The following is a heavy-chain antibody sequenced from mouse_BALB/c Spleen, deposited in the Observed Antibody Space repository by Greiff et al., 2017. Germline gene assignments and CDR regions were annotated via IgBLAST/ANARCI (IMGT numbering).Heavy chain of an antibody. Sequence: EVQLQQSGAELVKPGASVKLSCTASGFNIKDTYMHWVKQRPEQGLEWIGRIDPANGNTKYDPKFQGKATITADTSSNTAYLQLSSLTSEDTAVYYCASPYGNYGGRFAYWGQGTLVTVSA. CDR1: GFNIKDTY. V-gene: IGHV14-3*02. CDR3: ASPYGNYGGRFAY. J-gene: IGHJ3*01. D-gene: IGHD2-10*02. CDR2: IDPANGNT.